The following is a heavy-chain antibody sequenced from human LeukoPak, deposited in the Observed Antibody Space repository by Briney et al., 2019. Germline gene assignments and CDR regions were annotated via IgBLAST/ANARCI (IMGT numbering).Heavy chain of an antibody. CDR1: GFTFSSYW. CDR2: IKQGGSEK. CDR3: ARRYSGSYFLWYYYGMDV. Sequence: GGSLRLSCAASGFTFSSYWMSWVRQAPGKGLEWVANIKQGGSEKYYVDSVKGRFTISRDNAKNSLYLQMNSLRAEDTAVYYCARRYSGSYFLWYYYGMDVWGQGTTVTVSS. V-gene: IGHV3-7*01. D-gene: IGHD1-26*01. J-gene: IGHJ6*02.